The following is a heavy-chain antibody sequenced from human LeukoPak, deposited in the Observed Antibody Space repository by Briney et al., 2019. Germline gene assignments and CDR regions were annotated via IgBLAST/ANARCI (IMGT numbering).Heavy chain of an antibody. CDR3: ARDHRYCSGGSCYPRTPEFDY. CDR1: GFTFSSYS. D-gene: IGHD2-15*01. V-gene: IGHV3-48*01. CDR2: ISSSSSTI. J-gene: IGHJ4*02. Sequence: PGGSLRLSCAASGFTFSSYSMNWVRQAPGKGLEWVSYISSSSSTIYNADSVKGRFTISRDNAKNSLYLQMNSLRAEDTAVYYCARDHRYCSGGSCYPRTPEFDYWGQGTLVTVSS.